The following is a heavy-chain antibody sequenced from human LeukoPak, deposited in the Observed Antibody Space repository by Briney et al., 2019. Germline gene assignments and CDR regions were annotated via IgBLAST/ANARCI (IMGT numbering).Heavy chain of an antibody. V-gene: IGHV3-15*01. CDR3: TTREYSYGSFDY. Sequence: PGGSLRLSCVASGFTFSNAWMSWVRQAPGKGLEWVGRIKSKTDGGTADYAAPVKGRFTISRDDSKDTLYLQMNSLKTEDTAFYYCTTREYSYGSFDYWGQGTLVTVSS. D-gene: IGHD5-18*01. CDR1: GFTFSNAW. CDR2: IKSKTDGGTA. J-gene: IGHJ4*02.